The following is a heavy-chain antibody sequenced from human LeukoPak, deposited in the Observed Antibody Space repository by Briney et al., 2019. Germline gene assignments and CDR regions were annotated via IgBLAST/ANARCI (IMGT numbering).Heavy chain of an antibody. J-gene: IGHJ6*03. D-gene: IGHD6-6*01. Sequence: GSLRLSCAASGFTFSSYWMSWIRQPPGKGLEWIGEINHSGSTNYNPSLKSRVTISVDTSKNQFSLKLSSVTAADTAVYYCARFRKQLGHRANYYYYYMDVWGKGTTVTVSS. CDR3: ARFRKQLGHRANYYYYYMDV. CDR1: GFTFSSYW. CDR2: INHSGST. V-gene: IGHV4-34*01.